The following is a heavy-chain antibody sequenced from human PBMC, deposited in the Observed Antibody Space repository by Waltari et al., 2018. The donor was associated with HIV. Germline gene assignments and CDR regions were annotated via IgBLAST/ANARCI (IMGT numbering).Heavy chain of an antibody. D-gene: IGHD1-26*01. Sequence: QVQLVQSGAEVKKPGASVKVSCKASGYTFTNYDINWVRQATGQGLERMGWMNPNGANRGSAQKFQGRVSITRNTSKSTAYLELSSLISEDTGVYYCARRELQDSGRSRMIDYWGQGTLVTVSS. J-gene: IGHJ4*02. CDR3: ARRELQDSGRSRMIDY. CDR1: GYTFTNYD. CDR2: MNPNGANR. V-gene: IGHV1-8*01.